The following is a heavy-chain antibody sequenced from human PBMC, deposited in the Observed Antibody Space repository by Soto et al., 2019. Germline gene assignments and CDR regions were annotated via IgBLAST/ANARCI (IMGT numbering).Heavy chain of an antibody. CDR2: IKQDGSEK. V-gene: IGHV3-7*03. D-gene: IGHD4-17*01. CDR1: GFTFSSYW. J-gene: IGHJ3*02. CDR3: ARVSGDYGFFAFDI. Sequence: GSLRLSCAASGFTFSSYWMSWVRQAPGKGLEWVANIKQDGSEKYYVDSVKGRFTISRDNAKNSLYLQMNSLRAEDTAVYYCARVSGDYGFFAFDIWGQGTMVTVSS.